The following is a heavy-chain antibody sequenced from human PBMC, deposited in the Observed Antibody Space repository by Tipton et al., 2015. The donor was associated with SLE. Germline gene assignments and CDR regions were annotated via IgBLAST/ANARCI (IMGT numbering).Heavy chain of an antibody. D-gene: IGHD4-11*01. CDR1: GFTFSTYG. Sequence: SLRLSCAASGFTFSTYGMHWVRQAPGKGLEWVAFIRFDGGNKYYADSVKGRFTISRDNSKNTLYLQMNSLRAEDTAVYYCAKSKSVTTGAYYYGMDVWGQGTTVTVSS. CDR3: AKSKSVTTGAYYYGMDV. CDR2: IRFDGGNK. J-gene: IGHJ6*02. V-gene: IGHV3-30*02.